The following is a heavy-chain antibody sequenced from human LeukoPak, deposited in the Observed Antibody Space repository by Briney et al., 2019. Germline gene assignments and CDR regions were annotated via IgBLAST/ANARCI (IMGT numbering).Heavy chain of an antibody. CDR3: ASSGWWGYFDY. CDR2: IYSGGNT. V-gene: IGHV3-66*01. J-gene: IGHJ4*02. CDR1: AGFTFSAYS. Sequence: GGSLRLSCEVSAGFTFSAYSMDWVRQAPGKGLEWVSIIYSGGNTYYADSVKGRFTISRDNSKNTVYLQMNSLRAEDTAVYYCASSGWWGYFDYWGQGTLVTVSS. D-gene: IGHD6-19*01.